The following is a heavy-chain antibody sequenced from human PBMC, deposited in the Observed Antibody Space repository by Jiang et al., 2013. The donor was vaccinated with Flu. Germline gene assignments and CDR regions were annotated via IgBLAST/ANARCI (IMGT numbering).Heavy chain of an antibody. V-gene: IGHV4-59*01. D-gene: IGHD6-19*01. J-gene: IGHJ3*02. CDR2: IYYSGST. CDR3: AGLPIYPGIAVVRGAFDI. Sequence: GPGLVKPSETLSLTCTVSGGSISSYYWSWIRQPPGKGLEWIGYIYYSGSTNYNPSLKSRVTISVDTSKNQFSLKLSSVTAADTAVYYCAGLPIYPGIAVVRGAFDIWGQGTMVTVSS. CDR1: GGSISSYY.